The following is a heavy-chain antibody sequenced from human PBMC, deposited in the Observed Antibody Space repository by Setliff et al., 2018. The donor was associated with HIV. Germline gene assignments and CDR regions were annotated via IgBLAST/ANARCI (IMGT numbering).Heavy chain of an antibody. V-gene: IGHV4-34*01. CDR2: INHSGST. CDR3: ARDHYGDVWGTYRPDAFDV. CDR1: NGSFSGYY. D-gene: IGHD3-16*02. Sequence: SETLSLTCAVYNGSFSGYYWSWIRQPPGKGLEWIGEINHSGSTNYKPSLKSRVTISVDTSKNQFSLKLSSVTAADMALYYCARDHYGDVWGTYRPDAFDVWGQGTMVTVSS. J-gene: IGHJ3*01.